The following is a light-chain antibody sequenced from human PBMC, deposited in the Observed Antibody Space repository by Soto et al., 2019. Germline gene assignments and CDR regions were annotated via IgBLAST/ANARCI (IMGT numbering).Light chain of an antibody. J-gene: IGLJ1*01. CDR3: SSYTSISTLYV. V-gene: IGLV2-14*01. Sequence: QSVVTQPACVSGSPGQSITISGTGTNSDVGGYNYVSLYQQHPGKAPELMIYEVSHRPSGVSNRFSGSKSDNTASLTISGLQAEDEADYYCSSYTSISTLYVFGTGTKVTVL. CDR2: EVS. CDR1: NSDVGGYNY.